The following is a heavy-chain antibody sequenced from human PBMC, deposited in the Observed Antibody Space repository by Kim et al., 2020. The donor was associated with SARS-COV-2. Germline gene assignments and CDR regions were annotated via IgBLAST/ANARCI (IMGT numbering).Heavy chain of an antibody. CDR3: ARDGTRRSWFYP. D-gene: IGHD1-1*01. CDR2: IYNSGSN. J-gene: IGHJ5*02. CDR1: GGSISSYY. V-gene: IGHV4-59*01. Sequence: SETLSLTCTVSGGSISSYYWSWIRQPPGKGMEWIGNIYNSGSNNYNPPLKSRVTISVDTSKNQFSLKLSSVTAADTDVYYCARDGTRRSWFYPWGQGTLVTLSS.